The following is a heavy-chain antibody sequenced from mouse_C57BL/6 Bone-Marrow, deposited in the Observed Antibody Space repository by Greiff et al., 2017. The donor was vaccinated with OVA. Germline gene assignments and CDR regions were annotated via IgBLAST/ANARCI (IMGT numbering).Heavy chain of an antibody. CDR3: ARCYYGSSYGWFAD. J-gene: IGHJ3*01. V-gene: IGHV1-69*01. CDR2: IDPSDSYT. CDR1: GYTFTSYW. Sequence: QVQLQQPGAELVMPGASVKLSCKASGYTFTSYWMHWVKQRPGQGLEWIGEIDPSDSYTNYNQKFKGKSTLTVDKSSSTAYMQLSSLTSEDSAVYYCARCYYGSSYGWFADWGQGTLVTVSA. D-gene: IGHD1-1*01.